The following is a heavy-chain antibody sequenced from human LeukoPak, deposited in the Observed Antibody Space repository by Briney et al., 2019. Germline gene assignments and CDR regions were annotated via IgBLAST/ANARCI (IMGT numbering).Heavy chain of an antibody. CDR1: GFTFSSYW. J-gene: IGHJ4*02. CDR2: IKQDGSEK. Sequence: GGSLRLSCAASGFTFSSYWMSWVRQGPGKGLEWVANIKQDGSEKYYVDSVKGRFTISRDNAKNSLYLQMNSLRAEDTAVYNCARQGSLWFGESREDYWGQGTLVTVSS. V-gene: IGHV3-7*01. D-gene: IGHD3-10*01. CDR3: ARQGSLWFGESREDY.